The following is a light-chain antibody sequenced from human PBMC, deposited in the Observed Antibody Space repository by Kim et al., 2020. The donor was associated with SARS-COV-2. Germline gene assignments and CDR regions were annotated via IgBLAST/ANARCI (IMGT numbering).Light chain of an antibody. CDR2: GAS. CDR1: QSVSSS. CDR3: QQYNKWPPWT. Sequence: EIVLTQSPATLSVSLGERATLSCRASQSVSSSLAWYQRKPGQAPRLLIYGASTRATGIPDRFSGSGSGTEFTLTITSLQSEDFAVYYCQQYNKWPPWTFGQGTKVDIK. J-gene: IGKJ1*01. V-gene: IGKV3-15*01.